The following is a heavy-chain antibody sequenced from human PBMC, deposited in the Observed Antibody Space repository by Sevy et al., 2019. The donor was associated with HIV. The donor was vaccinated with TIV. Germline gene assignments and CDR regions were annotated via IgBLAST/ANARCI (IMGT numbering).Heavy chain of an antibody. CDR3: TTMDKVVITMVRGVSGDSDY. D-gene: IGHD3-10*01. V-gene: IGHV3-15*01. CDR1: GFTFSNAW. CDR2: IKSKTDGGTT. J-gene: IGHJ4*02. Sequence: GGSLRLSCAASGFTFSNAWMSWVRQAPGKGLEWVDRIKSKTDGGTTDYAAPVKGRFTISRDDSKNTLYLQMNSLKNEDTAVYYCTTMDKVVITMVRGVSGDSDYWGQGTLVTVSS.